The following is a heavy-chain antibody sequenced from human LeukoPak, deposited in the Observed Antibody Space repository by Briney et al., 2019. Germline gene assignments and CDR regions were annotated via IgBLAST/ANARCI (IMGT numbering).Heavy chain of an antibody. CDR2: INHSGST. J-gene: IGHJ6*03. D-gene: IGHD5-18*01. Sequence: GSLRLSCAASGFTFSSYAMSWVRQAPGKGLEWVGEINHSGSTNYNPSLKSRVTISVDTSKNQFSLKLSSVTAADTAVYYCARKGGYSYGRGGDYYYYMDVWGKGTTVTVSS. V-gene: IGHV4-34*01. CDR1: GFTFSSYA. CDR3: ARKGGYSYGRGGDYYYYMDV.